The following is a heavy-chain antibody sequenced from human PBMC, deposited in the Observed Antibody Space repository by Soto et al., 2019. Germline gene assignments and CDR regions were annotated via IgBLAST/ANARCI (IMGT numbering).Heavy chain of an antibody. D-gene: IGHD6-13*01. V-gene: IGHV1-18*01. CDR2: ISAYNGNT. CDR3: ALGIAAAGTISEYYYYGMDV. J-gene: IGHJ6*02. CDR1: GYTFTIYG. Sequence: ASVTVSCTASGYTFTIYGIGWVRQAPGQGLERMGWISAYNGNTNYAQKLQGRVTMTTDTSTSTAYMELRSLRSDDTAVYYCALGIAAAGTISEYYYYGMDVWGQGTTVTVSS.